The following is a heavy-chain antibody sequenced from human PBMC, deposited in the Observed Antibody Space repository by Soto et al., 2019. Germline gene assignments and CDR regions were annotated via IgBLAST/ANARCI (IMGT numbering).Heavy chain of an antibody. CDR3: ARGAPGYYPFDP. CDR1: GGSISSYY. J-gene: IGHJ5*02. CDR2: IYYSGST. D-gene: IGHD2-21*01. Sequence: QVQLQESGPGLVKPSETLSLTCTVSGGSISSYYWSWIRQPPGKGLEWIGYIYYSGSTDYNPTLKSRVTISVDTSKNQFSLKLSSVTAADTAVYYCARGAPGYYPFDPWGQGTLVTVSS. V-gene: IGHV4-59*01.